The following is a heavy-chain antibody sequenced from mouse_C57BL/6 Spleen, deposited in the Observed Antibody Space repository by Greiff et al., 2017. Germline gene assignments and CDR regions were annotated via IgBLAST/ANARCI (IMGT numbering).Heavy chain of an antibody. CDR2: INPSTGGT. CDR1: GYSFTGYY. D-gene: IGHD1-1*01. CDR3: ARGVTTVLDY. V-gene: IGHV1-42*01. Sequence: VQLQQSGPELVKPGASVKISCKASGYSFTGYYMNWVKQSPEKSLEWIGEINPSTGGTTYNQKFKAKATLTVDKSSSTAYMQLKSLTSEDSAVYYCARGVTTVLDYWGQGTTLTVSS. J-gene: IGHJ2*01.